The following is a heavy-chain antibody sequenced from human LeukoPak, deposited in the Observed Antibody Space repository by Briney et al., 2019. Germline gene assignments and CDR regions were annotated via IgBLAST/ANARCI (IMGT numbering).Heavy chain of an antibody. CDR2: IRSKSYGGTA. V-gene: IGHV3-49*04. D-gene: IGHD1-26*01. Sequence: GGSLRLSCTTSGFTLGDYAMTWVRQAPGKGLEWVGFIRSKSYGGTADYAASLKDRFIILRDDPKSIAYLQVNSLKTEDTAVYYRSRGVVVGATGLSDHWGQGTLVTVSS. CDR1: GFTLGDYA. J-gene: IGHJ4*02. CDR3: SRGVVVGATGLSDH.